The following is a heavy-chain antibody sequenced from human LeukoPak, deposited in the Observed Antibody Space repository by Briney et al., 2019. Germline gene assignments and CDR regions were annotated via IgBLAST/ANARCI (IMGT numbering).Heavy chain of an antibody. V-gene: IGHV4-59*08. J-gene: IGHJ5*02. CDR2: IYYSGST. D-gene: IGHD6-13*01. Sequence: SETLSLTCTVSGGSISSYYWSWIRQPPGKGLEWIGYIYYSGSTNYNPSPKSRVTISVDTSKIQFSLKLSSVTAADTAVYYCAGLSSSWYTPFDPWGQGTLVTVSS. CDR3: AGLSSSWYTPFDP. CDR1: GGSISSYY.